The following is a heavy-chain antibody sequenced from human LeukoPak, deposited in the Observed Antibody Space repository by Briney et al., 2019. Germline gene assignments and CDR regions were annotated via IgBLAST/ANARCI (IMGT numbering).Heavy chain of an antibody. D-gene: IGHD4/OR15-4a*01. CDR1: GGSISSGGYY. J-gene: IGHJ3*02. V-gene: IGHV4-30-2*01. CDR3: ARDPANDDAFDI. CDR2: IYHSGST. Sequence: SETLSLTCTVSGGSISSGGYYWSWTRQPPGKGLEWIGYIYHSGSTYYNPSLKSRVTISVDRSKNQFSLKLSSVTAADTAVYYCARDPANDDAFDIWGQGTMVTVSS.